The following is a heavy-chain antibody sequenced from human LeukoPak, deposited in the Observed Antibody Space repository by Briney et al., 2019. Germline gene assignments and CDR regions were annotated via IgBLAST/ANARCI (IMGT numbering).Heavy chain of an antibody. J-gene: IGHJ3*02. V-gene: IGHV3-21*01. Sequence: PGGSLRLSCAASGFTFSSYSMNWVRQAPGKGREWGSSISSSSSYIYYADSVKGRFTISRDNAKNSLYLQMNSLRAEDTAVYYCARWKAYFDWLYDPDAFDIWGQGTMVTVSS. CDR3: ARWKAYFDWLYDPDAFDI. CDR2: ISSSSSYI. CDR1: GFTFSSYS. D-gene: IGHD3-9*01.